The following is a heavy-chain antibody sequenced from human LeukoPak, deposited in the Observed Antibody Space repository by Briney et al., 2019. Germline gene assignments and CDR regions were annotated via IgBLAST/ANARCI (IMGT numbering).Heavy chain of an antibody. D-gene: IGHD3-10*01. CDR3: ARGSTMVRGVIYYYYMDV. Sequence: SETLSLTCSVSGGSISGSYWNWIRQPPGKGLEWIGYVSYSGSTNYNPSLKSRVTISVDTSKNQFSLKLSSVTAADTAVYYCARGSTMVRGVIYYYYMDVWGKGTTVTVSS. V-gene: IGHV4-59*12. CDR1: GGSISGSY. CDR2: VSYSGST. J-gene: IGHJ6*03.